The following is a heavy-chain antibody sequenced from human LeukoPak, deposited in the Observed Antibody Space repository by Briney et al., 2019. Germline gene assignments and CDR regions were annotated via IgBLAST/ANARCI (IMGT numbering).Heavy chain of an antibody. D-gene: IGHD3-16*01. CDR3: ARSMPVGVALYAFDI. V-gene: IGHV5-51*01. Sequence: GESLKISCKGSGYSFNSYWIGWVRQMPGKGLEWMGIIYPGDSDTRYSPSFQGQVTISADKSISAAYLQWSSLKALDTAMYYCARSMPVGVALYAFDIWGQGTMVTVSS. J-gene: IGHJ3*02. CDR1: GYSFNSYW. CDR2: IYPGDSDT.